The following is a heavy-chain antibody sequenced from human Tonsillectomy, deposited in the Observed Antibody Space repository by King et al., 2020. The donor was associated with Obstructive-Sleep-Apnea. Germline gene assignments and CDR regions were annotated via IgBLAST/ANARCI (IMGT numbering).Heavy chain of an antibody. Sequence: VQLVESGGGLVQPGRSLRLSCAASGFTFDDYAMHWVRQVPGKGLEGGSGISWNSVSLGYADSLKGRFTISSDNAKNSLYLQMNSLRVEDTALYYCAKDIAVAGMVAVDYWGQGTLVTVSS. CDR3: AKDIAVAGMVAVDY. J-gene: IGHJ4*02. V-gene: IGHV3-9*01. CDR1: GFTFDDYA. D-gene: IGHD6-19*01. CDR2: ISWNSVSL.